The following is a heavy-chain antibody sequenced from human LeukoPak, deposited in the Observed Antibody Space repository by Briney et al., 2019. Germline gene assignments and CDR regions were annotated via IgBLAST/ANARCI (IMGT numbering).Heavy chain of an antibody. CDR1: GYTLTEVS. CDR3: APHSSAVDY. Sequence: ASVKVSCKXSGYTLTEVSMHWVRQAPGKGLEWMGRFDPEDGETIYAQKFQGRVTMTEDTSTDTAYMELSSLRSEDTAVYYCAPHSSAVDYWGQGTLVTVSS. CDR2: FDPEDGET. V-gene: IGHV1-24*01. D-gene: IGHD5-18*01. J-gene: IGHJ4*02.